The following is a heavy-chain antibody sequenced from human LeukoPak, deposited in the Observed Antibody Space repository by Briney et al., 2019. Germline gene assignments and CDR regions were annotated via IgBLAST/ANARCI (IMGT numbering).Heavy chain of an antibody. V-gene: IGHV4-59*01. CDR1: GGPFRSYY. Sequence: SETLSLTCTVSGGPFRSYYWNWIRQPPGKGLEWIGYIYKSGTTNYNPSLKSRVSISVDVSRKEISLRLSSVTAADTAVYYCARDVGYYDYLNGMDVWGQGTTVSVSS. D-gene: IGHD5-12*01. J-gene: IGHJ6*02. CDR2: IYKSGTT. CDR3: ARDVGYYDYLNGMDV.